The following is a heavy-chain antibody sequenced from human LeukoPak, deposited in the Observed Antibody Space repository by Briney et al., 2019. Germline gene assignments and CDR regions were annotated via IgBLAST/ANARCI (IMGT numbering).Heavy chain of an antibody. CDR1: GFTFRNYW. D-gene: IGHD4-17*01. V-gene: IGHV3-7*01. CDR3: ARNLPYGDSFDY. J-gene: IGHJ4*02. Sequence: GGSLRLSCAASGFTFRNYWMTWVRQAHGKGLEWVANINQDGSEKYYVGSVKGRFTISRDNAKNSLYLQMNSLRVEDTAVYYCARNLPYGDSFDYWGQGTLVTVSS. CDR2: INQDGSEK.